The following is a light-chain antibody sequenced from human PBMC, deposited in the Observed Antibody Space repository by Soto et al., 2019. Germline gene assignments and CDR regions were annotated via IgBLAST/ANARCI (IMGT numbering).Light chain of an antibody. CDR3: QQYNVWPLT. J-gene: IGKJ4*01. V-gene: IGKV3-15*01. Sequence: IVMTQSPATLSVSPGERATLSCRASQSVSSTLAWYQQKPGQTPKLLIYVASTRATGIPARFSGSGSGTEFTLTISSLQSEDVAVYYCQQYNVWPLTFGGGTKVEFK. CDR1: QSVSST. CDR2: VAS.